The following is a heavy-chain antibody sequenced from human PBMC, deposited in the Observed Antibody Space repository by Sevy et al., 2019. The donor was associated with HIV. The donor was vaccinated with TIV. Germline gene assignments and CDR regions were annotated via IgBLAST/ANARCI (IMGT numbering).Heavy chain of an antibody. V-gene: IGHV4-34*01. CDR3: ATSPYYYASYGMDV. Sequence: SETLSLTCAVYGGSFSGYYWSWIRQPPGKGLEWIGEINHSGSTNYNPSLKSRVTIPVDTSKNQCSLKLSSVTAADTAVYYCATSPYYYASYGMDVWGQGTTVTVSS. J-gene: IGHJ6*02. CDR2: INHSGST. CDR1: GGSFSGYY.